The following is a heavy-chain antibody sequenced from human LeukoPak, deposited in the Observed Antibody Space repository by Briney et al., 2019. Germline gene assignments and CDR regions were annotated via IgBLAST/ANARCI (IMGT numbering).Heavy chain of an antibody. CDR1: GFTFSNYW. V-gene: IGHV3-7*01. CDR2: INQYGSEN. CDR3: ARRLFFDSRVYWGIFFAG. J-gene: IGHJ4*02. Sequence: PGGSLRLSCAASGFTFSNYWMSWVRQAPGKGLEWVANINQYGSENYYVDSVRGRFTISRDNAQNSLYLQMNSLRAEDTAVYYCARRLFFDSRVYWGIFFAGWGQGTLVTVPS. D-gene: IGHD3-22*01.